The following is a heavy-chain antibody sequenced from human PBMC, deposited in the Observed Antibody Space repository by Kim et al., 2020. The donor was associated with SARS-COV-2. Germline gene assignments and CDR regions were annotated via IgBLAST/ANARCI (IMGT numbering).Heavy chain of an antibody. Sequence: GGSLRLSCAASGFTFSSYAMSWVRQAPGKGLEWVSGISGSGGSTYYADSVKGRFTISRDNSKNTLYLQMNSLRAEDTAVYYCAKDHLYSSSPNYFDYWGQGTLVTVSS. D-gene: IGHD6-13*01. V-gene: IGHV3-23*01. CDR2: ISGSGGST. CDR3: AKDHLYSSSPNYFDY. J-gene: IGHJ4*02. CDR1: GFTFSSYA.